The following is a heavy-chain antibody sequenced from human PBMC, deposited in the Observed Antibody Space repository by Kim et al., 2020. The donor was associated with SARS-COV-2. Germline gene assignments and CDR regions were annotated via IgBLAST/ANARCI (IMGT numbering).Heavy chain of an antibody. J-gene: IGHJ6*02. V-gene: IGHV3-30*04. CDR1: GFTFSSYA. CDR2: ISYDGSNK. D-gene: IGHD6-6*01. CDR3: ARGIAARPLSYYYYYGMDV. Sequence: GGSLRLSCAASGFTFSSYAMHWVRQAPGKGLEWVAVISYDGSNKYYVDSVKGRFTISRDNSKNTLYLQMNSLRAEDTAVYYCARGIAARPLSYYYYYGMDVWGPGTTVTVSS.